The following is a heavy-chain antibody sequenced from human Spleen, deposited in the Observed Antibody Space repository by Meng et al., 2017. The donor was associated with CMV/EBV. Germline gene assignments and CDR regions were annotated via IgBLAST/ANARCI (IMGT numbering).Heavy chain of an antibody. V-gene: IGHV4-4*07. J-gene: IGHJ5*02. Sequence: SETLSLTCTVSGGSISSYSWSWIRPPAGKGLEWIGRIYTSGSTNYNPSLKSRVTMSVDTSKNQFSLKLSSVTAADTAVYYCARVPYTYGYGCLDPWGQGTLVTVSS. CDR1: GGSISSYS. CDR3: ARVPYTYGYGCLDP. CDR2: IYTSGST. D-gene: IGHD5-18*01.